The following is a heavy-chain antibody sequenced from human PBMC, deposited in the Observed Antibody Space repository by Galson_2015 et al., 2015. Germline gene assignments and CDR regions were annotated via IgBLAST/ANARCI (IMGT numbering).Heavy chain of an antibody. Sequence: SLRLSCAASGFIFSSYAMSWVRQAPGKGLEWVSTVSGGGGTTNYADSVKGRFTISRDNSKNTLYLQMNSLRAEDTAVYYCAKERLARGIDYWGQGTLVTVSS. V-gene: IGHV3-23*01. D-gene: IGHD3-10*01. CDR2: VSGGGGTT. CDR3: AKERLARGIDY. J-gene: IGHJ4*02. CDR1: GFIFSSYA.